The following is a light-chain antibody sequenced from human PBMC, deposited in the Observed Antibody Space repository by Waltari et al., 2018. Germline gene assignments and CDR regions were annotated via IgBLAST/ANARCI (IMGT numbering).Light chain of an antibody. V-gene: IGKV1-33*01. CDR1: QDITTS. CDR3: QHYNSLPYT. CDR2: DAS. J-gene: IGKJ2*01. Sequence: DIQLTQSPSSLSAAVGDRVTITCQATQDITTSLSWFQQKPGKAPQLLINDASSLQTGVPLRFSGTGSGTAFSFTITSLQPEDSATYYCQHYNSLPYTFGRGTKLQIK.